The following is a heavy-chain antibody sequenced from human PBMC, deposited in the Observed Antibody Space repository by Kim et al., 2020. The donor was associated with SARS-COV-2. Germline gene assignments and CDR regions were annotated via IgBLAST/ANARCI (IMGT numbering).Heavy chain of an antibody. J-gene: IGHJ4*02. CDR3: TRGNLAPRLQY. CDR1: GGSFSDNS. CDR2: IHRSGSP. V-gene: IGHV4-34*01. Sequence: SETLSLTCAVYGGSFSDNSYNWIRQPPGKGLEWIGEIHRSGSPKYNPSLKSRVTISLTTSKNKFSLQLTSMTAADTALDYCTRGNLAPRLQYCGSGTFVT.